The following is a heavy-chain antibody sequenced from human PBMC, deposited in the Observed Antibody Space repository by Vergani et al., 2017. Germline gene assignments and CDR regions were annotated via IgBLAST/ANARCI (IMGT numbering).Heavy chain of an antibody. CDR3: ARDLLPNYDFWSGYSHAYYYFYGMDV. CDR1: GFTFSSYW. J-gene: IGHJ6*02. V-gene: IGHV3-74*01. D-gene: IGHD3-3*01. CDR2: INSDGSST. Sequence: EVQLVESGGGLVQPGGSLRLSCAASGFTFSSYWMHWVHQAPGKGLVWVSRINSDGSSTSYADSVKGRFTISRDNAKNTLYLQMNSLRAEDTAVYYCARDLLPNYDFWSGYSHAYYYFYGMDVWGQGTTVTVSS.